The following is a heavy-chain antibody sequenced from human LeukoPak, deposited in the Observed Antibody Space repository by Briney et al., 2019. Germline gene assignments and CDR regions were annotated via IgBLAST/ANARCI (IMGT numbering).Heavy chain of an antibody. CDR3: AVVTTTTFDY. Sequence: KASETLSLTCTVSGGSISSSSYYWGWIRQPPGKGLEWIGSIYYSGSTYYNPSLRSRVTISVRTSKNQFSLKLSSVTASDTAVYYCAVVTTTTFDYWGQGTLVTVSS. CDR1: GGSISSSSYY. V-gene: IGHV4-39*01. J-gene: IGHJ4*02. D-gene: IGHD4-23*01. CDR2: IYYSGST.